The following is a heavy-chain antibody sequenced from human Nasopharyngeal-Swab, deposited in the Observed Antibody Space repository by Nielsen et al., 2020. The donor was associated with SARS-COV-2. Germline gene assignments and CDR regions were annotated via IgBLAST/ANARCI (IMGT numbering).Heavy chain of an antibody. Sequence: SETLSLTCTVSGGSISSGGYYWSWIRQHPGKGLEWIGYIYYSGSTYYNPSLKSRVTTSVDTSKNQFSLKLSSVTAADTAVYYCAREVALIAAAGAREDWFDPWGQGTLVTVSS. CDR3: AREVALIAAAGAREDWFDP. J-gene: IGHJ5*02. D-gene: IGHD6-13*01. CDR1: GGSISSGGYY. V-gene: IGHV4-31*03. CDR2: IYYSGST.